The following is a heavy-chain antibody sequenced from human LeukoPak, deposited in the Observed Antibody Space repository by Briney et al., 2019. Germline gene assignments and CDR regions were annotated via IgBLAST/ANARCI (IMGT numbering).Heavy chain of an antibody. V-gene: IGHV5-51*01. CDR3: ATLAYCGGDCYSGSFDY. Sequence: GGSLKISCKGSGYRFTSYWIGWVRQMPGKGLEWMGIIYPGDSDTRYSPSFQGQVTISSEKSISTAYLQWSSLKASDSAMYYCATLAYCGGDCYSGSFDYWGQGTLVTVSS. CDR2: IYPGDSDT. D-gene: IGHD2-21*02. J-gene: IGHJ4*02. CDR1: GYRFTSYW.